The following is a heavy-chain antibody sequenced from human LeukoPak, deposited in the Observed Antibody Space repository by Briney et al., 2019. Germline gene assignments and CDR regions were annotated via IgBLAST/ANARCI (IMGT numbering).Heavy chain of an antibody. D-gene: IGHD5-18*01. Sequence: ASVKVSSKASGYTFTVNSMHWVRQAPGQGLEWMGWINPNSGGTNYAQKFQGRVTMTRDTSISTAYMELSRLRSDDTAVYYCARDTVMVTYWFDRCGQGTLVTVSS. CDR3: ARDTVMVTYWFDR. CDR2: INPNSGGT. CDR1: GYTFTVNS. V-gene: IGHV1-2*02. J-gene: IGHJ5*02.